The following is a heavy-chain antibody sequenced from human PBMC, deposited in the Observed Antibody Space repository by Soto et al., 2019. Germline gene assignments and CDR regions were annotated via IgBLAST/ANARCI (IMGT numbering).Heavy chain of an antibody. D-gene: IGHD5-18*01. Sequence: PSETLSLTCTVSGGAISIYYWNLIRQPPGKGLEWIGYIYYSGSTNYNPSLKSRVTISVETSRNQFSLKLSSVTAAETDVYYCARGRGIPYRYSDYWGQGTLVTVSS. CDR1: GGAISIYY. V-gene: IGHV4-59*01. CDR3: ARGRGIPYRYSDY. CDR2: IYYSGST. J-gene: IGHJ4*02.